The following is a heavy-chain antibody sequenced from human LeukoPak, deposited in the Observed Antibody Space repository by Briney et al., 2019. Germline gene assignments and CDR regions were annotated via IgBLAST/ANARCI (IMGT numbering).Heavy chain of an antibody. J-gene: IGHJ5*02. Sequence: SQTLSLTCAISGDSVSSNSVTWNWIGQSPSSGLEWLGRTYYRSTWYNDYAVSVRGRITVNPDTSKNQFSLHLNSVTPEDTAVYYCARRLTQYDCFDPWGQGILVTVSS. CDR3: ARRLTQYDCFDP. CDR1: GDSVSSNSVT. V-gene: IGHV6-1*01. D-gene: IGHD2-2*01. CDR2: TYYRSTWYN.